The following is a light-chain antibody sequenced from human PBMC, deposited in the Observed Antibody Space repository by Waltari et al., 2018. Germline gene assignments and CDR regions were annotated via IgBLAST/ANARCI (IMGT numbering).Light chain of an antibody. CDR2: GES. J-gene: IGKJ4*01. Sequence: EIVMTQSPATLSLSPGERATLSCRDSQSVSSNLAWYQQKPGQAPRLRIYGESTRATCIPARFSGSGSGKEFTLTISSLQSEDFAVYYCQQYNNWPPLTFGGGTKVEIK. CDR1: QSVSSN. CDR3: QQYNNWPPLT. V-gene: IGKV3-15*01.